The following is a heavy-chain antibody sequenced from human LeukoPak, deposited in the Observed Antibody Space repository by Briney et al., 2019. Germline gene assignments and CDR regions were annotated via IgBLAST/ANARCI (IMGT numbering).Heavy chain of an antibody. CDR2: INHSGST. CDR1: GGSFSGYY. D-gene: IGHD2-2*01. J-gene: IGHJ5*02. Sequence: WETLSLTCAVYGGSFSGYYWSWIRQPPGKGLEWVGEINHSGSTNYNPSLKSRVTISVDTSKNQFSLKLSSVTAADTAVYYCARDRRYCSSTSCYQGWFDPWGQGTLVTVSS. CDR3: ARDRRYCSSTSCYQGWFDP. V-gene: IGHV4-34*01.